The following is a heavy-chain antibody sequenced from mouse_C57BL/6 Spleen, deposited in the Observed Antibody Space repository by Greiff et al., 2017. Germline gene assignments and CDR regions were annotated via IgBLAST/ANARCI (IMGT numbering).Heavy chain of an antibody. CDR3: ASIYYYGSSHFAY. CDR1: GYTFTDYN. J-gene: IGHJ3*01. Sequence: VQLQQSGPELVKPGASVKIPCKASGYTFTDYNMDWVKQSHGKSLEWIGDINPNNGGTIYNQKFKGKATLTVDKSSSTAYMELRSLTSEDTAVYYCASIYYYGSSHFAYWGQGTLVTVSA. CDR2: INPNNGGT. D-gene: IGHD1-1*01. V-gene: IGHV1-18*01.